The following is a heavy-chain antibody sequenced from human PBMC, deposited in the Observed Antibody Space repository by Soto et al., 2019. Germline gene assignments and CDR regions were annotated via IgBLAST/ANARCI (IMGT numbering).Heavy chain of an antibody. CDR1: GYTFSSYR. J-gene: IGHJ4*02. V-gene: IGHV1-18*01. CDR3: ARDLSAGTTGY. D-gene: IGHD1-7*01. Sequence: VKVSCKASGYTFSSYRITWVRQAPEQGLEWMGWISGYSGNTHYAQKVQDRVTLTTDSSTSTAYMELRSLRSDDTAVYYCARDLSAGTTGYWGQGTLVTVSS. CDR2: ISGYSGNT.